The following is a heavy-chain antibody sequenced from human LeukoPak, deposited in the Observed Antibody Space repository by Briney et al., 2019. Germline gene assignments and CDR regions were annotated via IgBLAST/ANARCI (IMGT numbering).Heavy chain of an antibody. CDR2: IYTSGST. V-gene: IGHV4-61*02. D-gene: IGHD1-26*01. Sequence: SQILSLTCTVSGGSISSGSYYWSWIRQPAGKGLEWIGRIYTSGSTNYNPSLKSRVTISVDTSKNQFSLKLSSVTAADTAVYYCARDVGDTVYYYYGMDVWGQGTTVTVSS. CDR3: ARDVGDTVYYYYGMDV. CDR1: GGSISSGSYY. J-gene: IGHJ6*02.